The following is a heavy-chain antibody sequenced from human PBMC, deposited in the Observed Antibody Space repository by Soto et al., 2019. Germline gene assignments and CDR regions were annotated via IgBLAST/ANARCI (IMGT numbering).Heavy chain of an antibody. CDR1: GYTFNTYG. CDR2: ISAYNGNT. CDR3: AREQRLLMGDYYYGMDV. Sequence: GASVKVSCKASGYTFNTYGITWVRQAPGQGLEWMGWISAYNGNTNYAQKLQGRVTMTTDTSTTTAYMDPRNLTSDDTAVYYCAREQRLLMGDYYYGMDVWGQGTTVTVSS. J-gene: IGHJ6*02. D-gene: IGHD3-10*01. V-gene: IGHV1-18*01.